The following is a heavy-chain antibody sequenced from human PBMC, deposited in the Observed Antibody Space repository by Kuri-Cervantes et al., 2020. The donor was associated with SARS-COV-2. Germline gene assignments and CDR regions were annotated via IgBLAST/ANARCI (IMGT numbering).Heavy chain of an antibody. CDR2: INPNSGGT. Sequence: ASVKVSCKASGYTFTGYYMHWVRQAPGQGLEWMGWINPNSGGTNYAQKFQGRVTMTRDTSISTAYMELSRLRSDDTAVYYYARVPRGGYSSGWYNYYFDYWGQGTLVTVSS. D-gene: IGHD6-19*01. CDR3: ARVPRGGYSSGWYNYYFDY. CDR1: GYTFTGYY. V-gene: IGHV1-2*02. J-gene: IGHJ4*02.